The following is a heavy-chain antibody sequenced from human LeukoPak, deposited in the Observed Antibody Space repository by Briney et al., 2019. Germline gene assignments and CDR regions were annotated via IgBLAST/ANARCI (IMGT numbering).Heavy chain of an antibody. D-gene: IGHD5-12*01. Sequence: PGGSLRLSCAASGFTFSSYSMSWVRQAPGKGLEWVSAISSSGGNTYYPDSVKGRSTISRDNSKNTMYLQMNSLRAEDTAVYYCAKDRPTWPIDYWGQGTLVTVSS. V-gene: IGHV3-23*01. J-gene: IGHJ4*02. CDR1: GFTFSSYS. CDR2: ISSSGGNT. CDR3: AKDRPTWPIDY.